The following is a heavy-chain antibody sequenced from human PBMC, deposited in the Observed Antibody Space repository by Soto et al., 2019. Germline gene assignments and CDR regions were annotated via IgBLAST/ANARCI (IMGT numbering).Heavy chain of an antibody. CDR3: ASVNILTGYYLGH. CDR2: IYYSGCI. CDR1: GGSISSSSYF. D-gene: IGHD3-9*01. J-gene: IGHJ4*02. V-gene: IGHV4-39*01. Sequence: SETLSLTCTVSGGSISSSSYFWGWIRQPPGKGLEWIGSIYYSGCIYYNPSLKSRVTISVDTSKNQFSLKLSSVTAADTAVYYCASVNILTGYYLGHWGQGTLVTVSS.